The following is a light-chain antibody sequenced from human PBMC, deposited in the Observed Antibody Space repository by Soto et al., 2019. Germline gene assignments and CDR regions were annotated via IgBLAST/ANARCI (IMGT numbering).Light chain of an antibody. CDR2: DAS. V-gene: IGKV1-5*01. J-gene: IGKJ1*01. CDR3: QQYNSYWT. CDR1: QSISSW. Sequence: DIQMTQSPSTLSASVGDRVTITCRASQSISSWLAWYQQKPGKAPKLLIYDASTLKGGVPSRFSGSGSGTEFTLTISSLQPDDVATYYCQQYNSYWTFGQGTEVEIK.